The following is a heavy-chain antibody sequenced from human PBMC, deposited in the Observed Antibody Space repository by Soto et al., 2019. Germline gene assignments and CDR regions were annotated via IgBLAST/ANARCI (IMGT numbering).Heavy chain of an antibody. V-gene: IGHV3-30*18. J-gene: IGHJ4*02. Sequence: PALSLRLSCAGSGFTFRWFGMNWVRQAPGKGLEWVARISNDGSNEYYVDSVKGRFTISRDNSKNTLYLQMDSLRAEDTAVYYCAKGEVRGIIPSYFDYWGLGTLVTVSS. CDR2: ISNDGSNE. CDR3: AKGEVRGIIPSYFDY. D-gene: IGHD3-10*01. CDR1: GFTFRWFG.